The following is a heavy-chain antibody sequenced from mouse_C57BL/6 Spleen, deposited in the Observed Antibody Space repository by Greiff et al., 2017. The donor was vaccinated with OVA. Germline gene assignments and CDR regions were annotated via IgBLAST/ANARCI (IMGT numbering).Heavy chain of an antibody. CDR1: GYTFTGYC. Sequence: QVQLQQPGAELVKPGASVKLSCKASGYTFTGYCMHWVKQRSGRGLEWIGWFYPESGGIKYNEKFKDKATLTADKASSTDYMELSRLTSEDSAVYSGSRHTYSTYRDYWGQGTTLTVSS. CDR3: SRHTYSTYRDY. V-gene: IGHV1-62-2*01. CDR2: FYPESGGI. D-gene: IGHD2-5*01. J-gene: IGHJ2*01.